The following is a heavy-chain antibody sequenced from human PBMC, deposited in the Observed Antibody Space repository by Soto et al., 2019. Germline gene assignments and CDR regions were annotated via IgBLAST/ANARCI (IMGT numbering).Heavy chain of an antibody. CDR3: ARCFFPAVAGRTYYGMDV. CDR1: GYTFTGYY. D-gene: IGHD6-19*01. Sequence: ASVKVSCKASGYTFTGYYMHWVRQAPGQGLEWMGWINPNSGGTNYAQKFQGRVTMTRDTSISTAYMELSRLRSDDTAVYYCARCFFPAVAGRTYYGMDVWGQGTTVTVSS. V-gene: IGHV1-2*02. CDR2: INPNSGGT. J-gene: IGHJ6*02.